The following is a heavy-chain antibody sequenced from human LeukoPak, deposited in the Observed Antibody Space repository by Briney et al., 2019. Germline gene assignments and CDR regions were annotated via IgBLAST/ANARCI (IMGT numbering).Heavy chain of an antibody. CDR3: ARRDDFWSGYYTTRGYDFDY. CDR1: GGSFSGYY. Sequence: SETLSLTCAVYGGSFSGYYWSWIRQPPGKGLEWIGEINHSGSTNYNPSLKSRVTISVDTSKNQFSLKLSSVTAADTAVYYCARRDDFWSGYYTTRGYDFDYWGQGTLVTVSS. J-gene: IGHJ4*02. D-gene: IGHD3-3*01. CDR2: INHSGST. V-gene: IGHV4-34*01.